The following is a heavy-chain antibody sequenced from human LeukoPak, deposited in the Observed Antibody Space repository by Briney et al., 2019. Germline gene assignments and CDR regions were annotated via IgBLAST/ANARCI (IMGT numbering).Heavy chain of an antibody. D-gene: IGHD1-26*01. J-gene: IGHJ5*02. CDR2: ISYDGSNK. V-gene: IGHV3-30*04. CDR1: GFTFSSYA. CDR3: ARSLVVGATYPYH. Sequence: GGSLRLSCAASGFTFSSYAMHWVRQAPGKGLEWVAVISYDGSNKYYADSVKGRFTISRDISKNTLYLQMNSLRAEDTAVYYCARSLVVGATYPYHWGQGTLVTVSS.